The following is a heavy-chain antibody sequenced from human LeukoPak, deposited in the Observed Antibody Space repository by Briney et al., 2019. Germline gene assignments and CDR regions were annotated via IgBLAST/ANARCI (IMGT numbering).Heavy chain of an antibody. CDR1: GGSISSYY. V-gene: IGHV4-59*01. J-gene: IGHJ6*03. CDR2: IYYSGST. D-gene: IGHD5-18*01. Sequence: PSETLSLTCTVSGGSISSYYWSWIRQPPGKGLEWIGYIYYSGSTNYNPSLKSRVTISVDTSKNQFSLKLSSVSAADTAVYYCAGGYSYGSTYYYMDVWGKGTTVTISS. CDR3: AGGYSYGSTYYYMDV.